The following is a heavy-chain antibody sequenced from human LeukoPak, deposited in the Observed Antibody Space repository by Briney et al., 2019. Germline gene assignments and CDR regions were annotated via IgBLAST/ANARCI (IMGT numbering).Heavy chain of an antibody. Sequence: GGSLRLSCAVSGFTFSSYWMHWVRQAPGKGLVWVSHINSDGSTTRYADSVKDRFTISRDNAKNTLYLQMNSLRAEDTAVYYCAKTGGSYTFDYWGQGTLVTVSS. CDR3: AKTGGSYTFDY. CDR2: INSDGSTT. J-gene: IGHJ4*02. CDR1: GFTFSSYW. V-gene: IGHV3-74*01. D-gene: IGHD1-26*01.